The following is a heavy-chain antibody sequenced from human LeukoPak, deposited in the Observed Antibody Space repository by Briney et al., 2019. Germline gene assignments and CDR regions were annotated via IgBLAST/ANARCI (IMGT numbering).Heavy chain of an antibody. CDR2: MSPSSGKA. CDR1: GYTFTNYD. Sequence: ASVKVSCKASGYTFTNYDIIWVRQATGQGPEWVGWMSPSSGKAGYGQKFQGRVTMTRNTSTNTAYMELSSLRSDDTAVYYCAREGDGYVWGSSRSDWFDAWGQGTLVTVSS. CDR3: AREGDGYVWGSSRSDWFDA. V-gene: IGHV1-8*01. D-gene: IGHD3-16*02. J-gene: IGHJ5*02.